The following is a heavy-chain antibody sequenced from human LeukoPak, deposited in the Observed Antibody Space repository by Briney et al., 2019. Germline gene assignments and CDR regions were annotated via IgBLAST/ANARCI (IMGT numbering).Heavy chain of an antibody. Sequence: SETLSLTCTVSGGSISSGGYYWSWLRQHPGKGLEWIGYIYYSGSTYYNPSLKSRVTISVDTSKNQFSLKLSSVTAADTAVYYCARNDYSNYSGAFDIWGQGTMVTVSS. CDR3: ARNDYSNYSGAFDI. D-gene: IGHD4-11*01. CDR1: GGSISSGGYY. V-gene: IGHV4-31*03. J-gene: IGHJ3*02. CDR2: IYYSGST.